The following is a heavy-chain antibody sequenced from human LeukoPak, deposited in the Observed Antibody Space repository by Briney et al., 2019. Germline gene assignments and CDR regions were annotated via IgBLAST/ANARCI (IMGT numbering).Heavy chain of an antibody. D-gene: IGHD6-19*01. CDR1: GGSISSSGSY. CDR3: AKLGHSDGWYLGAFDI. V-gene: IGHV4-39*01. J-gene: IGHJ3*02. Sequence: KSSETLSLTCTVSGGSISSSGSYWGWLCQPPGKGLEWIGSISHSGSTYYNPSLKSRVTISVDTSKNRFSLNLTSVTATDTAVYYCAKLGHSDGWYLGAFDIWGQGTTVIVSS. CDR2: ISHSGST.